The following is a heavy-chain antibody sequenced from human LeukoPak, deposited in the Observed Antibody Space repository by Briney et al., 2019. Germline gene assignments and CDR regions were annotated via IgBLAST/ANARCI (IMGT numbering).Heavy chain of an antibody. CDR1: GGSISSYY. V-gene: IGHV4-59*08. CDR2: IYYSGST. J-gene: IGHJ6*02. D-gene: IGHD3-10*01. CDR3: ARHYYYGSGSSLPYYGMDV. Sequence: PSETLSLTCTVSGGSISSYYWSWIRQPPGKGLEWIGYIYYSGSTNYNPSLKSRVTISVDTSKNQFSLKLSSVTAADTAVYYCARHYYYGSGSSLPYYGMDVWGQGTTVTVSS.